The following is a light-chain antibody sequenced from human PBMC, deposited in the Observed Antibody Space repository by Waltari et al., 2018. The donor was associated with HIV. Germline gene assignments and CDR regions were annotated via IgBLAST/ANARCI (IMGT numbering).Light chain of an antibody. CDR2: EGS. J-gene: IGLJ2*01. V-gene: IGLV2-23*01. Sequence: QSALTQPDSVSGSIGQSITISCTGTSSDVGSYNLVSWYQHHPGKAPTLIIYEGSKRPSGVSHRFSGSKSGSTASLTVSGLQAGDEADYYCCSYAGNSIPFGGGTKLTVL. CDR3: CSYAGNSIP. CDR1: SSDVGSYNL.